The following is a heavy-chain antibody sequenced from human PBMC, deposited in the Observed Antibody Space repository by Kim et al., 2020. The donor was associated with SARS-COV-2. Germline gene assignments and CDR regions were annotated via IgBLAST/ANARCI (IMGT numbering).Heavy chain of an antibody. Sequence: YAASVKGRFTISRDNSKNTLYLQMNSLRAEDTAVYYCAKDYWIFGVRFDPWGQGTLVTVSS. J-gene: IGHJ5*02. CDR3: AKDYWIFGVRFDP. V-gene: IGHV3-23*01. D-gene: IGHD3-3*01.